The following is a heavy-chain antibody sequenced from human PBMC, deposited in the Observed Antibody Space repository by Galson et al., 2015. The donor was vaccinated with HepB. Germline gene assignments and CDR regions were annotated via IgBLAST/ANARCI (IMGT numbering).Heavy chain of an antibody. CDR1: GLTFSSYA. J-gene: IGHJ3*02. Sequence: SLRLSCAASGLTFSSYAMHWVRQAPGKGLEWVAVISYDGSNKYYADSVKGRFTISRDNSKNTLYLQMNSLRAEDTAVYYCASGVNAFDIWGQGTMVTVSS. CDR2: ISYDGSNK. CDR3: ASGVNAFDI. V-gene: IGHV3-30-3*01. D-gene: IGHD3-10*01.